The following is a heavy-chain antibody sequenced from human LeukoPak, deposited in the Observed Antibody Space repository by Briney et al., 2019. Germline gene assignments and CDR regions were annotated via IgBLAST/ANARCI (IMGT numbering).Heavy chain of an antibody. J-gene: IGHJ4*02. CDR1: GGSISSGYHY. D-gene: IGHD6-13*01. Sequence: SETLSLTCTVSGGSISSGYHYWGWIRQPPGKGLEWIGSIYESGRTHYNPSLRSRVTIYVDTSKNQFSLELSSVTAADTAVYYCARGDSSSWSLFDYWGQGTLVTVSS. CDR2: IYESGRT. CDR3: ARGDSSSWSLFDY. V-gene: IGHV4-39*01.